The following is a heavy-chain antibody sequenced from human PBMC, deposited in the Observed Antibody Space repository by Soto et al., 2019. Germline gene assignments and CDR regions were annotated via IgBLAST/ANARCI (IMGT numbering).Heavy chain of an antibody. CDR2: FSSSGSAI. CDR1: GFTFSSFE. J-gene: IGHJ3*02. Sequence: EVQLVESGGGLVQPGGSLRLSCAASGFTFSSFEMNWVRQAPGMGLEWVSYFSSSGSAIYYADSVKGRFTISRDNAKNSLYLQMNSLRAEDTAVYYCARDRFSLVVAATLGYAFDIWGQWTMVTVSS. V-gene: IGHV3-48*03. CDR3: ARDRFSLVVAATLGYAFDI. D-gene: IGHD2-15*01.